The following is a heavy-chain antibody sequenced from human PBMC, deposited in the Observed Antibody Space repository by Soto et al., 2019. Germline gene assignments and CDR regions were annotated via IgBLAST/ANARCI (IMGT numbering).Heavy chain of an antibody. Sequence: GGSLRLSCVGSGITFSTSAMNWVRQAPGKGLEWVSGISSSGDSSHYADSVKGRFTISRDNSKNTVYLQMNSLRAEDTAVYYCAKEIAVAGPSYFDFWGQGTLVTVSS. J-gene: IGHJ4*02. CDR1: GITFSTSA. V-gene: IGHV3-23*01. D-gene: IGHD6-19*01. CDR2: ISSSGDSS. CDR3: AKEIAVAGPSYFDF.